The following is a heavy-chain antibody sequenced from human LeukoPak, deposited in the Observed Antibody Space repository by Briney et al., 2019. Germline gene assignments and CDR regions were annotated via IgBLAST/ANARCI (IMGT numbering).Heavy chain of an antibody. D-gene: IGHD6-19*01. J-gene: IGHJ6*03. Sequence: GGSLRLSCAASGFTFSSYAMSWVRQAPGKGLEWVSYISSSSSTIYYADSVKGRFTISRDNAKNSLYLQMNSLRAEDTAVYYCARERIAVAGTYYYYYMDVWGKGTTVTVSS. CDR2: ISSSSSTI. V-gene: IGHV3-48*01. CDR1: GFTFSSYA. CDR3: ARERIAVAGTYYYYYMDV.